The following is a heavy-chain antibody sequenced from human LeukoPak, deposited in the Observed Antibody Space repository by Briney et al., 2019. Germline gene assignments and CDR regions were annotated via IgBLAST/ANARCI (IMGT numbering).Heavy chain of an antibody. CDR1: GYTFTGYY. CDR2: INPNSGGT. D-gene: IGHD3-9*01. V-gene: IGHV1-2*02. J-gene: IGHJ4*02. CDR3: ARAPYYDILTGYYKY. Sequence: ASVKVSCKASGYTFTGYYMHWVRQAPGQGLEWMGWINPNSGGTNYAQKFQDRVTMTRDTSISTAYMELSRLRSDDTAVYYCARAPYYDILTGYYKYWGQGTLVTVSS.